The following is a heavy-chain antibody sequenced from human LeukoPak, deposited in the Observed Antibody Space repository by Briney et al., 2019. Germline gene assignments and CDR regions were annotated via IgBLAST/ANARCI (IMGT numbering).Heavy chain of an antibody. D-gene: IGHD5-24*01. J-gene: IGHJ4*02. CDR1: GFTVSSYE. V-gene: IGHV3-48*03. CDR2: ISSGHNTI. Sequence: GGSLRLSCAASGFTVSSYEMTWVRQAPGKGLEWVSSISSGHNTIYYADSVKGRFTISRDNAENSLYLQMSSLRAEDTAVYYCARDQLNFDYWGQGTLVTVSS. CDR3: ARDQLNFDY.